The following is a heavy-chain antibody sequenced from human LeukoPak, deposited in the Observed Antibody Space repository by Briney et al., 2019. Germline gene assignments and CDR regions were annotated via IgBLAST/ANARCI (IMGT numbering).Heavy chain of an antibody. CDR2: IYYSGGT. D-gene: IGHD4-23*01. J-gene: IGHJ4*02. V-gene: IGHV4-59*01. Sequence: PSETLSLTCTVSGGSISSYYWSWIRQPPGKGLEWIGYIYYSGGTNYNPSLKSRVTISVDTSKNQFSLKLSSVTAADTAVYYCARDYYGGNSGYYFDYWGQGTLVTVSS. CDR1: GGSISSYY. CDR3: ARDYYGGNSGYYFDY.